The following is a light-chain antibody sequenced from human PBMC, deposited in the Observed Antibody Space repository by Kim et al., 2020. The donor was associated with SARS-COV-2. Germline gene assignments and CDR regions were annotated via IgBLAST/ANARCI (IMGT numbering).Light chain of an antibody. J-gene: IGKJ1*01. V-gene: IGKV3-20*01. CDR3: QQYGSSPKT. CDR2: GAS. CDR1: QSVSSCY. Sequence: SPGERATLSCRARQSVSSCYLAWYQQKHGEPPRLLIYGASSRATGIPDRFSGSGSGTDFTLTISRLEPEDCAVYYCQQYGSSPKTFGQGTKVDIK.